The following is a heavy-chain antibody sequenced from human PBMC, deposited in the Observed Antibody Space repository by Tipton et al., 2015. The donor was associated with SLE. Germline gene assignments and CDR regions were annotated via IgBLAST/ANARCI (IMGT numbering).Heavy chain of an antibody. Sequence: SLRLSCAASGFTFSSYAMHWVRQAPGKGLEWVAVISYDGSNKYYADSVKGRFTISRDNSKDTLYLQMNSLRAEDTAVYYCARAPKPSHYYDNSAFYHLESWGQGILVSVSS. J-gene: IGHJ4*02. V-gene: IGHV3-30*04. CDR2: ISYDGSNK. D-gene: IGHD3-22*01. CDR1: GFTFSSYA. CDR3: ARAPKPSHYYDNSAFYHLES.